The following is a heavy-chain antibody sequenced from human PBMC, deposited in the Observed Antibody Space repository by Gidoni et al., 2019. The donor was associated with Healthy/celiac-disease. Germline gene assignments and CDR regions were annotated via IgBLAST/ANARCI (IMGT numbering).Heavy chain of an antibody. Sequence: EVQLVESGGGLVQPGGSLRLSCAASGFTFSSYWMSWVRQAPGKGLGWVANIKQDGREKYYVDSVKGRFTISRDNAKNSLYLQMNSLRAEDTAVYYCASLSGYDLRDAFDIWGQGTMVTVSS. J-gene: IGHJ3*02. CDR1: GFTFSSYW. CDR2: IKQDGREK. CDR3: ASLSGYDLRDAFDI. V-gene: IGHV3-7*03. D-gene: IGHD5-12*01.